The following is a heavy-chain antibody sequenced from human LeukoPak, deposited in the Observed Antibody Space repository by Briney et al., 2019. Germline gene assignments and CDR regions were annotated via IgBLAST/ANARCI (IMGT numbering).Heavy chain of an antibody. CDR3: ARTGGSGSQSFDY. J-gene: IGHJ4*02. V-gene: IGHV1-69*01. D-gene: IGHD3-10*01. CDR1: GGTFISYA. Sequence: GSSVKVSCKGSGGTFISYAISWVRQAPGQGLEWMGGIIPIFGTASYAQKFQGRVTITADESTSTAYMELSSLRSEDTAVYYCARTGGSGSQSFDYWGQATLVTVSS. CDR2: IIPIFGTA.